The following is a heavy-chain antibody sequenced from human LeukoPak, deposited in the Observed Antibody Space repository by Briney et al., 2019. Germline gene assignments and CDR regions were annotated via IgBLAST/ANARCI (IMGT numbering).Heavy chain of an antibody. CDR1: SGSFSGYY. J-gene: IGHJ4*02. V-gene: IGHV4-34*01. D-gene: IGHD6-19*01. CDR2: MYHSGSS. CDR3: ARKGAVAGGEFDY. Sequence: SETLSLTCAVYSGSFSGYYWSWIRQPPGKGLEWIGEMYHSGSSNYNPSLKSRVTISIDKSKNQFSPKLNSVTAADTAVYYCARKGAVAGGEFDYWGQGTLVTVSS.